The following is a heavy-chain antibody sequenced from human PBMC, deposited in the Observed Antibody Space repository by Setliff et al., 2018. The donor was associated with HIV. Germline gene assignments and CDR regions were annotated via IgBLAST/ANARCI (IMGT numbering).Heavy chain of an antibody. Sequence: GGSLRLSCAVSGFNVNNKYMTWVRQAPGKGLEWVSSISIGSGGAIDYADSVQGRFTISRDNSKNSLYLQMNSLRVEDTAVYYCARDYLYYNMYNGSPVYGMDVWGQGTTVTVSS. J-gene: IGHJ6*02. CDR2: ISIGSGGAI. CDR1: GFNVNNKY. D-gene: IGHD3-10*01. CDR3: ARDYLYYNMYNGSPVYGMDV. V-gene: IGHV3-21*01.